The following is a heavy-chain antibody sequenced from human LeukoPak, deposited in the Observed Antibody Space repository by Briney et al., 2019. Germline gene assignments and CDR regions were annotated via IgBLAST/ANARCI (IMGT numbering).Heavy chain of an antibody. Sequence: PGGSLRLSCAASGFTFSSYGMHWVRQAPGKGLEWVAVIWYDGSNKYYADSVKGRFTISRDNSKNTLYLQMNSLRAEDTAVYYCARDLLRYSSGGGVRLYYYYGMDVWGQGTTVTVSS. CDR2: IWYDGSNK. V-gene: IGHV3-33*01. CDR3: ARDLLRYSSGGGVRLYYYYGMDV. J-gene: IGHJ6*02. CDR1: GFTFSSYG. D-gene: IGHD6-19*01.